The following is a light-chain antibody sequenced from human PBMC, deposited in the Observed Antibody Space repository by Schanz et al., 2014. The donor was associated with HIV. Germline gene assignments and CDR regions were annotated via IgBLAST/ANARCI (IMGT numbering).Light chain of an antibody. CDR3: QQDGALPQS. CDR1: QSISNY. CDR2: GAS. Sequence: EIVLTQSPATLSLSPGERATLSCRASQSISNYLAWYQQKPGQAPRLLMYGASTRATGIPDRFSGSGSGTDFSLTISRLEPEDFAVYYCQQDGALPQSFGQGTKLEIK. V-gene: IGKV3-11*01. J-gene: IGKJ2*03.